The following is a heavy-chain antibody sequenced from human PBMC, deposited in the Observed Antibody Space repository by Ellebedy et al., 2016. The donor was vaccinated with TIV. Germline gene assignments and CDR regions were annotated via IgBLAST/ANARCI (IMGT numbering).Heavy chain of an antibody. CDR1: GDFTSSVVHY. J-gene: IGHJ6*02. V-gene: IGHV4-31*01. CDR3: ARLARYYYYYGLDV. CDR2: IFYSGRT. Sequence: MPSGTLSLTCTVSGDFTSSVVHYPSWLRQHPGKGMEWIAHIFYSGRTYYNPSLNRLVTISVDTSKNQFSLKLTSVTAADTAVYYCARLARYYYYYGLDVWGQGTPVTVSS.